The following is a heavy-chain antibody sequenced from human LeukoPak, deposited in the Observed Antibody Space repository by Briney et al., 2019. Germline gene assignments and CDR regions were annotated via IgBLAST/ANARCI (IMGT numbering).Heavy chain of an antibody. D-gene: IGHD3-3*01. Sequence: QPGRSLRLSCAASGFTFSSYGMHWVRQAPGKGLEWVAVISYDGSNKYYADSVKGRFTISRDNAQNSLFLELNSLRGEDTAVYYCARERNFYYFDYWGQGALVTVSS. CDR2: ISYDGSNK. J-gene: IGHJ4*02. CDR3: ARERNFYYFDY. CDR1: GFTFSSYG. V-gene: IGHV3-30*03.